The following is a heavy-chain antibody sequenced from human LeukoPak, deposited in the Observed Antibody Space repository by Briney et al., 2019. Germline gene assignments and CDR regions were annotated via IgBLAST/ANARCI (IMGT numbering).Heavy chain of an antibody. CDR3: ARHCSSTSCYTHDY. D-gene: IGHD2-2*02. CDR2: VYYSGNT. CDR1: GFTFSSYG. Sequence: LRLSCAASGFTFSSYGMHWVRQAPGKGLEWIGSVYYSGNTYYNPSLKSRVTMSVDTSKNQFSLKLSSVTAADTAVYYCARHCSSTSCYTHDYWGQGTLVTVSS. J-gene: IGHJ4*02. V-gene: IGHV4-39*01.